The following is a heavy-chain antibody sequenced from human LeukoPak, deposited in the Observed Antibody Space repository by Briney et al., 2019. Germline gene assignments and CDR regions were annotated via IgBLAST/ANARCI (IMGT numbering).Heavy chain of an antibody. Sequence: KPSETLSLTCAVSGGSISSSNWWSWVRQPPGKGLEWIGEIYHSGSTNYNPSLKSRVTISVDTSKNQFSLKLSPVTAADTAVYYCARRVRGTRGFDYWGQGTLVTVSS. D-gene: IGHD2-21*01. CDR3: ARRVRGTRGFDY. CDR2: IYHSGST. CDR1: GGSISSSNW. V-gene: IGHV4-4*02. J-gene: IGHJ4*02.